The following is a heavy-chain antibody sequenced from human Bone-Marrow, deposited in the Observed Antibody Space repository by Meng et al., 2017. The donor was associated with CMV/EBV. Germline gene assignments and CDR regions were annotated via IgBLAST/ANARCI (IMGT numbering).Heavy chain of an antibody. Sequence: GGSLRLSCAASGFTFSSYSMNWVRQAPGKGLEWVSSISSSGSYIYYADSVKGRFTISRDNAKNSLYLQMNSLRAEDTAVYYCARAGDGYSYGYRETDAFDIWGQGTMVTVSS. CDR1: GFTFSSYS. J-gene: IGHJ3*02. CDR3: ARAGDGYSYGYRETDAFDI. D-gene: IGHD5-18*01. CDR2: ISSSGSYI. V-gene: IGHV3-21*01.